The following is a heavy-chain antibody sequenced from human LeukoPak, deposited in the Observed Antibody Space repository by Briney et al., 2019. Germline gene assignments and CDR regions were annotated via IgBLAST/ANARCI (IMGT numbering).Heavy chain of an antibody. D-gene: IGHD4-23*01. CDR2: IVVGSGNT. CDR3: AAEGRPTVVTFRKGAVDL. Sequence: SVKVSCKASGFTFTSSAVQWVRQARGQRLEWIEWIVVGSGNTNYAQKFQEKVTITRDMSTSTVYMELSSLRSEDTAVYYCAAEGRPTVVTFRKGAVDLWGQGTMVTVSS. CDR1: GFTFTSSA. J-gene: IGHJ3*01. V-gene: IGHV1-58*01.